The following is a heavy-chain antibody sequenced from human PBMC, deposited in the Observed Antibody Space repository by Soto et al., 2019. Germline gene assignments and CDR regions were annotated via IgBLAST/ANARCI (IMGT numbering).Heavy chain of an antibody. J-gene: IGHJ4*02. V-gene: IGHV3-7*03. D-gene: IGHD6-19*01. CDR1: GFIFSSYW. CDR2: VKQDGSEQ. Sequence: GGSLRLSCSAPGFIFSSYWMTWVRHAPGKGLEWVANVKQDGSEQHYVDSVKGRFTISRDNVKNSLFLQMNSLRAEDTAVYYCVGGSGWVMDYWGQGTLVTVSS. CDR3: VGGSGWVMDY.